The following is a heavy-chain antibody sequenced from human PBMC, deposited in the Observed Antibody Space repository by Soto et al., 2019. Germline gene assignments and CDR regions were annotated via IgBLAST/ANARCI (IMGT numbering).Heavy chain of an antibody. V-gene: IGHV4-30-4*01. D-gene: IGHD3-22*01. CDR2: IYYSGST. CDR1: GGSISSGDYY. Sequence: PSETLSLTCTVSGGSISSGDYYWSWIRRPPGKGLEWIGYIYYSGSTYYNPSLKSRVTISVDTSKNQFSLKLSSVTAADTTVYYCASLLRGYDSMGYFDYWGQGTLVTVS. CDR3: ASLLRGYDSMGYFDY. J-gene: IGHJ4*02.